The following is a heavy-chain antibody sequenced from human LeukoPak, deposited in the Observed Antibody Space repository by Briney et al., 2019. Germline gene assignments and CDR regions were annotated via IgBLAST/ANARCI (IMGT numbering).Heavy chain of an antibody. CDR1: GFPFSSYG. CDR2: IRYDGSSK. Sequence: GGSLRLSCATSGFPFSSYGMYWVRQAPGKGLEWVAFIRYDGSSKYYGESVKGRVTISRDNSKNTVSLQMRTLRFEDTGVYYCAKEYEGTCQPDYWGQGTRVIVSS. CDR3: AKEYEGTCQPDY. V-gene: IGHV3-30*02. J-gene: IGHJ4*02. D-gene: IGHD2-2*01.